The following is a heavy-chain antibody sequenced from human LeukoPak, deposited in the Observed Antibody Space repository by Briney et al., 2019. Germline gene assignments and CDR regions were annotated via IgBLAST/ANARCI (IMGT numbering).Heavy chain of an antibody. Sequence: GESLKSSFKGSGYGFTSYWIAWVRRMPGKGREWMGIIYPGDCGTTYSPSFQGQVTISADKSISTAYLQWSSLKASDTAMYYCARLFYYGSSGYPEYFQHWGQGTLVTVSS. CDR2: IYPGDCGT. V-gene: IGHV5-51*01. CDR3: ARLFYYGSSGYPEYFQH. D-gene: IGHD3-22*01. J-gene: IGHJ1*01. CDR1: GYGFTSYW.